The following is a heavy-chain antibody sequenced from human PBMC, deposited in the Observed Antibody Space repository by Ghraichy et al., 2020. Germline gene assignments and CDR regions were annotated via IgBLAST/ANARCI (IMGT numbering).Heavy chain of an antibody. Sequence: SETLSLTCTVSGGSISSSSYYWGWIRQPPGKGLEWIGSIYYSGSTYYNPSLKSRVTISVDTSKNQFSLKLSSVTAADTAVYYCARTGYYYGSGSYPKKATHYYYYYMDVWGKGTTVTVSS. V-gene: IGHV4-39*01. CDR3: ARTGYYYGSGSYPKKATHYYYYYMDV. CDR1: GGSISSSSYY. CDR2: IYYSGST. J-gene: IGHJ6*03. D-gene: IGHD3-10*01.